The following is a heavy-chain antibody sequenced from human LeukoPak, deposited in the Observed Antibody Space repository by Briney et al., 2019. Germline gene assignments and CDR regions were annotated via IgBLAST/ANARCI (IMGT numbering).Heavy chain of an antibody. CDR3: ARDSMGSGDQD. CDR1: GGTFSSYA. CDR2: IIPILGIA. J-gene: IGHJ4*02. V-gene: IGHV1-69*04. Sequence: ASVKVSRKASGGTFSSYAISWVRQAPGQGLEWMGRIIPILGIANYAQKFQGRVTITADKSTSTAYMELSSLRSEDTAVYYCARDSMGSGDQDWGQGTLVTVSS. D-gene: IGHD3-10*01.